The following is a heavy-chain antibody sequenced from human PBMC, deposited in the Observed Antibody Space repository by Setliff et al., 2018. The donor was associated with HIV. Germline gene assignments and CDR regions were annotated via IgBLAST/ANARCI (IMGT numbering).Heavy chain of an antibody. Sequence: PGGSLRLSCAASGFAISTYAMHWVRQAPGKGLVWVSRSGPDSYDANNADSVKGRFTISRDNAKKTLYHQLNSLRAEDTAVYYCAANIMGLTPDDYWGQGTLVTVSS. D-gene: IGHD1-26*01. J-gene: IGHJ4*02. CDR2: SGPDSYDA. CDR3: AANIMGLTPDDY. CDR1: GFAISTYA. V-gene: IGHV3-74*01.